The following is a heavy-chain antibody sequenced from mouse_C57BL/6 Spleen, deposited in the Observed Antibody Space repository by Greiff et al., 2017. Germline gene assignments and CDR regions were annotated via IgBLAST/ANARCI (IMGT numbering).Heavy chain of an antibody. CDR3: ARHKITRGDYYAMDY. CDR2: ISGGGSNT. CDR1: GFTFSSYT. D-gene: IGHD2-4*01. V-gene: IGHV5-9*01. J-gene: IGHJ4*01. Sequence: VQLKESGGGLVKPGGSLKLSCAASGFTFSSYTMSWVRQTPEKRLEWVATISGGGSNTYYPDSVQGRFTISRDNAKNTLYLQMSSLRSEDTALYYCARHKITRGDYYAMDYWGQGTSVTVSS.